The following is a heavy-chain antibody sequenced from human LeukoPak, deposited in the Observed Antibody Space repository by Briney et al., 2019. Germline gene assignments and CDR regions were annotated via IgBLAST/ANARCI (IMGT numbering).Heavy chain of an antibody. D-gene: IGHD2-8*01. Sequence: GGSLRLSCAASGFTFNAYWMSWVRQAPGKGLEWVASINQDGSERRYVDSVQGRFTISRDNTKNSLFLQMNSLRAEDTAVYYCARLKDDVTKLDYWGRGTLVTVSS. CDR3: ARLKDDVTKLDY. CDR2: INQDGSER. CDR1: GFTFNAYW. J-gene: IGHJ4*02. V-gene: IGHV3-7*01.